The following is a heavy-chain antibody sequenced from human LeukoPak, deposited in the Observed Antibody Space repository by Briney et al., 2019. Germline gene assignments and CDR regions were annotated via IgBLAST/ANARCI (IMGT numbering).Heavy chain of an antibody. J-gene: IGHJ4*02. V-gene: IGHV3-21*01. CDR3: ARGGVYSSRGIDY. CDR2: ITSSSNYI. Sequence: GGSLRLSCAASGFTFDSYSMDWVRQAPGKGLEWVSSITSSSNYIYYADSVKGRFTISRDNAKNPLYLQMNSLRAEDTAVYYCARGGVYSSRGIDYWGQGTLVTVSS. D-gene: IGHD6-13*01. CDR1: GFTFDSYS.